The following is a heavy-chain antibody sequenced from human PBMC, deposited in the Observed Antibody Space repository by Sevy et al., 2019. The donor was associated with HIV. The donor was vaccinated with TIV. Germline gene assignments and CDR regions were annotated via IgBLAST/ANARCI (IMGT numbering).Heavy chain of an antibody. D-gene: IGHD3-22*01. J-gene: IGHJ4*02. CDR2: FDPEDGET. V-gene: IGHV1-24*01. CDR3: ATTKDYYESSGSPFDY. CDR1: GYTLTQLS. Sequence: ASVKVSCKVSGYTLTQLSMHWVRQAPGKGLEWMGSFDPEDGETLYVQKFQGRVTMTEDTSTDTAYMELSSLRSEDTAIYYCATTKDYYESSGSPFDYWGQGTLVTVSS.